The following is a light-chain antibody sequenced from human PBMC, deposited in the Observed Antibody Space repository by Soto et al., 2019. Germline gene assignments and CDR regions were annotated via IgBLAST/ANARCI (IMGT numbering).Light chain of an antibody. CDR2: MIS. CDR3: MQATQPYT. CDR1: QSLVHSVGNTY. V-gene: IGKV2-24*01. J-gene: IGKJ2*01. Sequence: DFVMTQTPLSSPVTLGQPASISCRSSQSLVHSVGNTYLSWLHQRPGQPPRLLIYMISIRFSGVPDRFSGSGAGKDFTLKISRVEDEDVGVYYCMQATQPYTFGQGTKLEIK.